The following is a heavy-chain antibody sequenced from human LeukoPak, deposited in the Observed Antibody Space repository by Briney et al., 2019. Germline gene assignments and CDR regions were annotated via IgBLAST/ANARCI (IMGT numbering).Heavy chain of an antibody. CDR1: GGSISSYY. J-gene: IGHJ4*02. Sequence: SETLSLTCTVSGGSISSYYWSWIRQPPGKGLEWIGYIYYSGSTNYNPSLKSRVTISVDTSKNRFSLKLSSVTAADTAVYYCAKEGMVTRDRIDYWGQGTLVTVSS. CDR3: AKEGMVTRDRIDY. D-gene: IGHD2-21*02. V-gene: IGHV4-59*01. CDR2: IYYSGST.